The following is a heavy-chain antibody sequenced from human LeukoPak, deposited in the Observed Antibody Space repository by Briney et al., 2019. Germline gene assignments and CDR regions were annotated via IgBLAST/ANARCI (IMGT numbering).Heavy chain of an antibody. CDR1: GGSISSSSYY. Sequence: PSETLSLTCTVSGGSISSSSYYWGWIRQPPGKGLEWIGYVYNTGSTTYNPSLRSRVFISVDTSRKQFSLNLSSVTAADTAVYYCARLATNYRWDSCRLETTFFFDFWGQGSLVTVSS. V-gene: IGHV4-61*05. CDR3: ARLATNYRWDSCRLETTFFFDF. J-gene: IGHJ4*02. CDR2: VYNTGST. D-gene: IGHD3-16*02.